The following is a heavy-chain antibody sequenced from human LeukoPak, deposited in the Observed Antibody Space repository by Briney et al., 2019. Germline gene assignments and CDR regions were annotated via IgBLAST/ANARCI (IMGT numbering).Heavy chain of an antibody. Sequence: GRSLRLSCTASGFTFGDYAMNWVRQAPGKGLEWLSSISSGGTFTYYADSVKGRFTISRDNSKSTLYLQMNSLRAEDTAVYYCAKCSPSCFNGLDVWGQGTTVTVSS. CDR1: GFTFGDYA. J-gene: IGHJ6*02. D-gene: IGHD3-10*02. V-gene: IGHV3-23*01. CDR3: AKCSPSCFNGLDV. CDR2: ISSGGTFT.